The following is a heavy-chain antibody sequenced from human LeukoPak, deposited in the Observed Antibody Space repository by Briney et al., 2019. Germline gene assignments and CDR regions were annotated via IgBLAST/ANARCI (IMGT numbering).Heavy chain of an antibody. CDR3: ARSTYCSGGSCSHNWFDP. Sequence: SETLSLTCTVSGGSVSSSSYYWGWIRQPPGKGLEWIGSIYYSGSTYYNPSLKSRVTISVDTSKNQFSLKLSSVTAADTAVYYCARSTYCSGGSCSHNWFDPWGQGTLVTVSS. D-gene: IGHD2-15*01. CDR1: GGSVSSSSYY. J-gene: IGHJ5*02. CDR2: IYYSGST. V-gene: IGHV4-39*07.